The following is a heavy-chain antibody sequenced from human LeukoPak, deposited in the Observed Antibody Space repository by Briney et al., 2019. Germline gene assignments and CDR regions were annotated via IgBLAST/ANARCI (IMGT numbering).Heavy chain of an antibody. CDR1: GYTFTNCD. CDR3: ARGNRLYSSSWSSLPFDI. J-gene: IGHJ3*02. Sequence: ASVKVSCKASGYTFTNCDINWVRQATGQGLEWMGWMNPRSGYTGYLQKFQGRVTMTGSTSISTAYLELNSLTSEDTAVYYCARGNRLYSSSWSSLPFDIWRQGSMVTVSS. V-gene: IGHV1-8*01. CDR2: MNPRSGYT. D-gene: IGHD6-13*01.